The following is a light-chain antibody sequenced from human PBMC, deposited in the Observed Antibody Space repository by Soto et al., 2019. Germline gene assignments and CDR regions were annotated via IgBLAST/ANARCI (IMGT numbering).Light chain of an antibody. Sequence: QSVLTQPPSAYVSPGQSVTISCTGTSSDDGGYNYVSWYQQHPGKAPKLMIYEVSKRPSGVPDRFSGSKSGNTASLTVSGLQAEDEADYYCSSYAGSNNVFGTGTKVTVL. J-gene: IGLJ1*01. CDR1: SSDDGGYNY. V-gene: IGLV2-8*01. CDR3: SSYAGSNNV. CDR2: EVS.